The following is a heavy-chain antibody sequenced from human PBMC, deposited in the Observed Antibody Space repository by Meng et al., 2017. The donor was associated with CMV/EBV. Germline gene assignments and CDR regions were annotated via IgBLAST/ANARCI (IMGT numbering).Heavy chain of an antibody. Sequence: SETLSLTCAVYGGSFSGYYWSWIRQPPGKGLEWIGEINHSGSTNYNPSLKSRVTISVDTSKNQFSLKLSSGTAADTAVYYCARGGRIVVVPAAISRTRNNWFDPWGQGTLVTVSS. CDR2: INHSGST. J-gene: IGHJ5*02. D-gene: IGHD2-2*02. CDR3: ARGGRIVVVPAAISRTRNNWFDP. CDR1: GGSFSGYY. V-gene: IGHV4-34*01.